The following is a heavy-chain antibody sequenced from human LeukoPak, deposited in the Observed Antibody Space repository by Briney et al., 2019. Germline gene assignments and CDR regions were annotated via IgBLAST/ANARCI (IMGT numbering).Heavy chain of an antibody. Sequence: PGGSLRLSCAASGFTVGSHAMTWVRQAPGKGLEWVSGITYSGDNTYYAGSVKGRFTISRDNSRNALFLQMNSLRAEDTAVYYRAKKSIFWVGTLDYWGQGTLVTVSS. CDR3: AKKSIFWVGTLDY. D-gene: IGHD3-3*01. J-gene: IGHJ4*02. V-gene: IGHV3-23*01. CDR2: ITYSGDNT. CDR1: GFTVGSHA.